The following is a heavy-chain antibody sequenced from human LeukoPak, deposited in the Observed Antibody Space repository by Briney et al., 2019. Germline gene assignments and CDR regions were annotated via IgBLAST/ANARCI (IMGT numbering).Heavy chain of an antibody. CDR2: IFKSGKT. CDR3: ARARAYDVLTEVGFYYYGVDL. J-gene: IGHJ6*02. Sequence: PSETLSLTCTVSGDSISSGAYYWTWIRQHPERGLEWIGYIFKSGKTYYNPSLKSRVVISIDTSNNRFSLELSSVTAADGAVYFCARARAYDVLTEVGFYYYGVDLWGRGTTVTV. V-gene: IGHV4-31*03. CDR1: GDSISSGAYY. D-gene: IGHD3-9*01.